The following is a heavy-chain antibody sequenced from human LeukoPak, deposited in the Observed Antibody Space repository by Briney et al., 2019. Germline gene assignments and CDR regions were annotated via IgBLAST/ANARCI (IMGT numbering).Heavy chain of an antibody. Sequence: PSETLSLTCAVSGGSISSSNWWSWVRQPPGKGLEWIGEIYHSGSTNYNPSLKSRVTISVDKSKNQFSLKLSSVTAADTAVFYCAAGKDVVGSPVGAFDIWGQGTMVTVSS. CDR2: IYHSGST. J-gene: IGHJ3*02. CDR3: AAGKDVVGSPVGAFDI. CDR1: GGSISSSNW. D-gene: IGHD2-2*01. V-gene: IGHV4-4*02.